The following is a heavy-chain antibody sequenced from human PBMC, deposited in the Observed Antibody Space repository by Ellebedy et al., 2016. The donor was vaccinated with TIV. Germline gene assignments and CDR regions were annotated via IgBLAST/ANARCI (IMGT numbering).Heavy chain of an antibody. V-gene: IGHV1-69*13. CDR2: IIPIFGTA. CDR3: AGGYGGLADY. J-gene: IGHJ4*02. CDR1: GGTFSSYA. D-gene: IGHD3-10*01. Sequence: AASVKVSCKASGGTFSSYAIRWVRQAPGQGREWMGGIIPIFGTANHAQKFQGRVTITADESTSTAYMELSRLRSEDTAVYYCAGGYGGLADYWGQGTLVTVSS.